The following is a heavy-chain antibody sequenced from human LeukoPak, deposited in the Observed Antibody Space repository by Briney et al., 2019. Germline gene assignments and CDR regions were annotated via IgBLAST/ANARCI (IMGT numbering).Heavy chain of an antibody. CDR3: AKSQVTGWYDFDY. Sequence: GGSLRLSCAASGFTFSSYGMNWVRQAPGKGLEGVASIRSDGSDKKYADSVKGQFTISRDNSKSTLNLQMNSLRPEDTVVYYCAKSQVTGWYDFDYWGQGTLVIVSS. V-gene: IGHV3-30*02. J-gene: IGHJ4*02. CDR1: GFTFSSYG. D-gene: IGHD6-19*01. CDR2: IRSDGSDK.